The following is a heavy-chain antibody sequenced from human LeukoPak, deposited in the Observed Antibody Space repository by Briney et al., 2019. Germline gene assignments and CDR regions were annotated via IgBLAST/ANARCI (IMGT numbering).Heavy chain of an antibody. CDR1: GFTFSSYG. Sequence: PGGSLRLSCAASGFTFSSYGMHWVRQAPGKGLEWVAVISYDGSNKYYADSVKGRFTISRDNSKNTLYLQMNSLRAEDTAVYYCARDQGQSGYYYYMDVWGKGTTVTVSS. D-gene: IGHD6-19*01. CDR3: ARDQGQSGYYYYMDV. V-gene: IGHV3-30*03. CDR2: ISYDGSNK. J-gene: IGHJ6*03.